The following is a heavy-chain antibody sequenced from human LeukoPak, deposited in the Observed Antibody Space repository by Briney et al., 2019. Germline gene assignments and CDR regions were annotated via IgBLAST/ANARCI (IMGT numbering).Heavy chain of an antibody. CDR3: ASIWYDGYAY. CDR1: GFTFDDYA. Sequence: GRSLRLSCAASGFTFDDYAMHWVRQAPGKGLEWVSGISWNSGSIGYADSVKGRFTISRDNAKNSLYLQMHSLTTEDTALYYCASIWYDGYAYWGQGTVVTVSS. D-gene: IGHD5-24*01. J-gene: IGHJ4*02. CDR2: ISWNSGSI. V-gene: IGHV3-9*01.